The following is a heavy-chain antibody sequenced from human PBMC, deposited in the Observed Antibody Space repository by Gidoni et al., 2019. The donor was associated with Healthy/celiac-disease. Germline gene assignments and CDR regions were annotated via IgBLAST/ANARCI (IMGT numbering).Heavy chain of an antibody. CDR1: GFTFDDYA. J-gene: IGHJ6*02. V-gene: IGHV3-9*01. Sequence: EVQLVESGGGLVQPGRSLRLSCAASGFTFDDYAMHWVRQAPGKGLEWVSGISWNSGSIGDADSVKGRFTISRDNAKNSLYLQMNSLRAEDTALYYCAKDMGPIVVVPAAYYYYGMDVWGQGTTVTVSS. CDR2: ISWNSGSI. CDR3: AKDMGPIVVVPAAYYYYGMDV. D-gene: IGHD2-2*01.